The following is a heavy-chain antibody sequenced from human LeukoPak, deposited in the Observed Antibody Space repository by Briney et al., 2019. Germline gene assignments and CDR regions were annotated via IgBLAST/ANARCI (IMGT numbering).Heavy chain of an antibody. CDR2: INADNGNT. D-gene: IGHD2-21*01. V-gene: IGHV1-18*01. CDR3: ARDWPAVITDY. J-gene: IGHJ4*02. Sequence: ASVNASCKASGYSFTNYGISWLRQAPGQGLEWMGRINADNGNTHYAQKFQDRVTLTTDRSTSTAYMEMRSLRSDDTAVYYCARDWPAVITDYWGQGTLVIVSS. CDR1: GYSFTNYG.